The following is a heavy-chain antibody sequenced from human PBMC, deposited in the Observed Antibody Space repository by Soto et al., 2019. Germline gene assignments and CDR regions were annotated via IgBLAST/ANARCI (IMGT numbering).Heavy chain of an antibody. CDR3: ARGKSVPAAIGYYYYYMDV. J-gene: IGHJ6*03. CDR1: GWSFSGYY. CDR2: INHSGST. V-gene: IGHV4-34*01. D-gene: IGHD2-2*01. Sequence: PETLSLTCAVYGWSFSGYYWSWLRQPPGKGLEWIGGINHSGSTNYNPSLKSRVTISVDTSKNQFSLKLSSVTAADTAVYYCARGKSVPAAIGYYYYYMDVWGKGTTVTVSS.